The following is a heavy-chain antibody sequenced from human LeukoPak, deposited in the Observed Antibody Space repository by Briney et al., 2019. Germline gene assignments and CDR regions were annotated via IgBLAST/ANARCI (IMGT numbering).Heavy chain of an antibody. CDR1: GGTFSSYA. J-gene: IGHJ4*02. Sequence: SVKVSCKASGGTFSSYAISWVRQAPGQGLEWMGGIIPIFGTANYAQKFQGRVTITADESTSTAYMELSSLRSEDTAVYYCARARGYFDWSEGEFDYWGQGTLVTVSS. CDR2: IIPIFGTA. D-gene: IGHD3-9*01. V-gene: IGHV1-69*13. CDR3: ARARGYFDWSEGEFDY.